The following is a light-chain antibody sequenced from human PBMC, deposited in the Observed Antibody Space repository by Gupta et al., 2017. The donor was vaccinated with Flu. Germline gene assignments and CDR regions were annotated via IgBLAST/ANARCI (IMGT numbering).Light chain of an antibody. J-gene: IGKJ4*01. V-gene: IGKV3-11*01. CDR1: QSVSNN. CDR3: QQRSNWPKVT. CDR2: DAS. Sequence: DIVLTQSPATLSLSPGERATLSCRASQSVSNNLAWYQQKPGQAPRLLIYDASNRATGIPARFSGSGSGTDFTLTISSLEAEDFALYYCQQRSNWPKVTFGGGTKVEIK.